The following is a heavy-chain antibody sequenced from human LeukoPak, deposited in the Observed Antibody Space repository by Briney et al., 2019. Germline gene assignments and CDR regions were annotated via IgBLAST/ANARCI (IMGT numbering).Heavy chain of an antibody. CDR3: GRDPGYGRTGFYHYFAY. V-gene: IGHV3-21*01. Sequence: GGSLRLSCAASGFTFSSFNMRWVRQARGKGLEWVSSISSTGTYIYYPDSVKGRFTISRDNTNNSLYPQMNSLRAEDTAVYYWGRDPGYGRTGFYHYFAYWGQGTLVTVSS. D-gene: IGHD3/OR15-3a*01. CDR2: ISSTGTYI. CDR1: GFTFSSFN. J-gene: IGHJ4*02.